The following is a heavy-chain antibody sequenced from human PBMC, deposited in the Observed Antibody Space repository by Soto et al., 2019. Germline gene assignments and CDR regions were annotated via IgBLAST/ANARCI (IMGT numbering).Heavy chain of an antibody. Sequence: PGGSLRLSCAASGFTFSNYGMHWVRQAPGKGLEWVGRIKSKTDGGTTDYAAPVKGRFTISRDDSKNTLYLQMNSLKTEDTAVYYCTGDILTGYYPPDAFDIWGQGTMVTVSS. V-gene: IGHV3-15*01. CDR1: GFTFSNYG. D-gene: IGHD3-9*01. J-gene: IGHJ3*02. CDR2: IKSKTDGGTT. CDR3: TGDILTGYYPPDAFDI.